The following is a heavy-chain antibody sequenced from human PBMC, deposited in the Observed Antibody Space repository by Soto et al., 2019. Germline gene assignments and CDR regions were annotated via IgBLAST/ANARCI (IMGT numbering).Heavy chain of an antibody. CDR3: ARPPFPGCINAVCYPLGS. CDR2: INPSGGST. V-gene: IGHV1-46*01. Sequence: QVQLVQSGAEVKKPGASVKVSCKASGYTFTSYYMHWVRQAPGQGLEWLGIINPSGGSTTYAQKFQGRATMTRDTSTSTVYMELNSLRSEDTAVYYCARPPFPGCINAVCYPLGSWGQGTLVTVSS. D-gene: IGHD2-8*01. J-gene: IGHJ4*02. CDR1: GYTFTSYY.